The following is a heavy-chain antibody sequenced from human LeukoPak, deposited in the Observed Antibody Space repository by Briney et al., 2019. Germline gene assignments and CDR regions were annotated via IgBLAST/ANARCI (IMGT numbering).Heavy chain of an antibody. CDR2: IYYSGST. J-gene: IGHJ4*02. V-gene: IGHV4-59*08. D-gene: IGHD6-19*01. Sequence: SETLSLTCTVSGGSISSYYWSWIRQPPGKGLEWIGYIYYSGSTNYNPSLKSRVTISVDTSKNQFSLKLSSVTAADTAVYYCARRGQWLGTEYYFDYWGQGTLVTVSS. CDR3: ARRGQWLGTEYYFDY. CDR1: GGSISSYY.